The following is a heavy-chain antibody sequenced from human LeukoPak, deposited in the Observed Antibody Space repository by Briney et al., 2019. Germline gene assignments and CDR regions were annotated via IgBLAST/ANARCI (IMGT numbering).Heavy chain of an antibody. D-gene: IGHD3-10*01. CDR2: INAGNGNT. CDR1: GYTFTSYA. CDR3: ERVTEWFGELFPGWFDP. Sequence: ASVKVSCKASGYTFTSYAMHWVRQAPGQRLEWMGWINAGNGNTKYSQKFQGRVTITRDTSASTAYMELSSLRSEDTAVYYCERVTEWFGELFPGWFDPWGQGTLVTVSS. V-gene: IGHV1-3*01. J-gene: IGHJ5*02.